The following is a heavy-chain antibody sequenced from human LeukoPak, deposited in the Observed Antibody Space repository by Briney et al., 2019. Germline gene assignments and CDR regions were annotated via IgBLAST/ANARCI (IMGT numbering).Heavy chain of an antibody. J-gene: IGHJ4*02. CDR1: GGSISGSSYY. CDR2: ISYSGST. Sequence: PSETLSLTCTVSGGSISGSSYYWGWIRQPPGEGLEWIGSISYSGSTYYNPSLKSRVTISVDTSKNQFSLKLSSVTAADTAVYYCARHRSTVLGGTLRIFDYWGQGTLVTVSS. CDR3: ARHRSTVLGGTLRIFDY. V-gene: IGHV4-39*01. D-gene: IGHD1-26*01.